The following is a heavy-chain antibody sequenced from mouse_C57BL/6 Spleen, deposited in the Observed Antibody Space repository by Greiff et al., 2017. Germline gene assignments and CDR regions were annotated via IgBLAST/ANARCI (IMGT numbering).Heavy chain of an antibody. CDR1: GYTFTSYG. CDR2: IYPRSGNT. CDR3: ARTGDTVVADY. V-gene: IGHV1-81*01. Sequence: VQLQQSGAELARPGASVKLSCKASGYTFTSYGISWVKQRTGQGLEWIGEIYPRSGNTYYNEKFKGKATMTAAKSSSTAYMELRSLTSEDSAVYFCARTGDTVVADYWGQGTTLTVSS. J-gene: IGHJ2*01. D-gene: IGHD1-1*01.